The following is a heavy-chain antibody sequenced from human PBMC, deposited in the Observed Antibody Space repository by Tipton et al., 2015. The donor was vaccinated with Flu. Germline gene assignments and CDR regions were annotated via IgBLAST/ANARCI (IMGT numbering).Heavy chain of an antibody. CDR3: ARELARSFGYYGMDV. V-gene: IGHV1-8*01. CDR2: MNPNSGDT. J-gene: IGHJ6*02. CDR1: GCTFISYD. Sequence: QLVQSGAEVEKPGASVKVSCKASGCTFISYDINWVRQAPGQGLEWMGWMNPNSGDTGYAQQFQGRVTMTRSTSISTAYMELSSLGSDDTAVYYCARELARSFGYYGMDVWGQGTTVTVSS. D-gene: IGHD1-26*01.